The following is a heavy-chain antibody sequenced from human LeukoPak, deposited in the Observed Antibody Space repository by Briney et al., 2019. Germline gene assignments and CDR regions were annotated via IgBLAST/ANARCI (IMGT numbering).Heavy chain of an antibody. J-gene: IGHJ6*03. D-gene: IGHD6-19*01. CDR1: GFTFSSYS. V-gene: IGHV3-21*01. Sequence: GGSLRLSCAASGFTFSSYSMNWVRQAPGKGLEWVSSISSSSSYIYYADSVKGRFTISRDNAKNSLYLQMNSLRAEDTAVYYCARGPAGTEGSNYYYYMDVWGKGTTVTVSS. CDR2: ISSSSSYI. CDR3: ARGPAGTEGSNYYYYMDV.